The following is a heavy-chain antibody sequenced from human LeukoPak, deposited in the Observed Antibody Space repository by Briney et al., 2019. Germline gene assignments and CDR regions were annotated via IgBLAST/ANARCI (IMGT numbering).Heavy chain of an antibody. CDR2: ISHSESR. D-gene: IGHD1-20*01. Sequence: PSETLSLTCTVSGGSITSSSYFWGWIRLPPGKGLEWIAAISHSESRYYSPSLKSRVTTSTDASKNQFSLKLSSVTAADTAVYYCARVSFINWNPSYFDSWGQGTLVTVSS. V-gene: IGHV4-39*07. CDR3: ARVSFINWNPSYFDS. CDR1: GGSITSSSYF. J-gene: IGHJ4*02.